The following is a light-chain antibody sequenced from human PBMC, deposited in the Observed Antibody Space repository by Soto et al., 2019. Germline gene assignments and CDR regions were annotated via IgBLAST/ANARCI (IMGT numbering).Light chain of an antibody. J-gene: IGKJ1*01. CDR3: QQYNSFSRT. CDR2: KAS. Sequence: DIQMTQSPSTLSASVGDRVTITCRASQSIGTWLAWYQQKPGKAPKLLIYKASNLEGGVPSRFSGSGSGTEFTLNISSLQPDDFATYYCQQYNSFSRTFGQGTKVDIK. V-gene: IGKV1-5*03. CDR1: QSIGTW.